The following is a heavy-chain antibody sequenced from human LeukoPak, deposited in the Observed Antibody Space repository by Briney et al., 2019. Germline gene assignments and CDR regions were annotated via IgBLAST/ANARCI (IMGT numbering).Heavy chain of an antibody. Sequence: GGSLRLSCAASGFTFSSYAMSWVRHAPGKGLEWVSTISGSGGSTYYADSVKGRFTISRDNSKNTLYLQMNSLRAEDTAVYYCAKDSSSWYPVDYWGQGTLVTVSS. D-gene: IGHD6-13*01. J-gene: IGHJ4*02. CDR3: AKDSSSWYPVDY. CDR2: ISGSGGST. V-gene: IGHV3-23*01. CDR1: GFTFSSYA.